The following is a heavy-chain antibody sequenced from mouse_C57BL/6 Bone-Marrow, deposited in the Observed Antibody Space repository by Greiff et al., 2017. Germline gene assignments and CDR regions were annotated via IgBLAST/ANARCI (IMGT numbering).Heavy chain of an antibody. J-gene: IGHJ2*01. Sequence: QVQLQQPGAELVKPGASVKLSCKASGYTFTSYWMHWVKQRPGRGLEWIGRIDPNSGGTKYNEKFKSKATLTVDKPSSTAYMQRSSLTSEDSAVYYCAKGLLRREYYFDYWGQGTTLTVSS. D-gene: IGHD1-1*01. CDR3: AKGLLRREYYFDY. CDR2: IDPNSGGT. V-gene: IGHV1-72*01. CDR1: GYTFTSYW.